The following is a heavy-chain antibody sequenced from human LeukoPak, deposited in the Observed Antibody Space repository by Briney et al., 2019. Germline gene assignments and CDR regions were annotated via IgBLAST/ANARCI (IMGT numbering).Heavy chain of an antibody. CDR3: ARAPEYGLYYFDY. V-gene: IGHV4-39*07. D-gene: IGHD1-14*01. CDR2: IYYSGST. J-gene: IGHJ4*02. Sequence: SETLSLTCTVSSGSISTSNYYWGWVRQPPGKALEWIGSIYYSGSTYDNPSLKSRVTISVDTSKDQFSLKLTSVTAADTAVYYCARAPEYGLYYFDYWGQGALVTVSS. CDR1: SGSISTSNYY.